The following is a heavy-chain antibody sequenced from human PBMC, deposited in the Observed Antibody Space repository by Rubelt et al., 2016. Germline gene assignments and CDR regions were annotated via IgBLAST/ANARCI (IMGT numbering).Heavy chain of an antibody. J-gene: IGHJ4*02. CDR2: IYYSGST. CDR3: ARGKTVAEY. Sequence: QLQLQQSGPGLVKSSETLSLACTVSGGSISSDSFWGWIRQPPGKGLEWIGSIYYSGSTYYNPSLKSRVTISADTSNNQFSPKLGSVTAADTAVYYCARGKTVAEYWGQGTLITVSS. D-gene: IGHD6-19*01. CDR1: GGSISSDSF. V-gene: IGHV4-39*07.